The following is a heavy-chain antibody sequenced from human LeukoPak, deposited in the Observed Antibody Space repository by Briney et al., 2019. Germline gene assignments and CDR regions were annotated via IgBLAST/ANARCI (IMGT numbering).Heavy chain of an antibody. J-gene: IGHJ4*02. D-gene: IGHD2-2*01. V-gene: IGHV5-51*01. Sequence: GESLKISCKGSGYSFTSYWIGWVRQMPGKGLEWMGIIYPGDSDTRYSPSFQGQVTISADKSISTAYLQWSSLKASDTAMYYCARSSPHCSSTSCPFDYWGQGTLVTVCS. CDR3: ARSSPHCSSTSCPFDY. CDR2: IYPGDSDT. CDR1: GYSFTSYW.